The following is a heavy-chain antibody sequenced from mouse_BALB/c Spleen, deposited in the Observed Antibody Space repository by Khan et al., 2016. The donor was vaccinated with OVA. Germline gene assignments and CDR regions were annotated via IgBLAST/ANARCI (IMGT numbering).Heavy chain of an antibody. CDR2: IHYSGST. CDR3: ARVRAY. J-gene: IGHJ3*01. Sequence: EVQLQESGPGLVKPSQSLSLTCTVTGYSITSDYAWNWIRQFPGNKLEWMGYIHYSGSTSYIPSLKSRISITRETSQNQFFLHLNSVTSEDTATYYCARVRAYWGQGTLVTVSA. V-gene: IGHV3-2*02. CDR1: GYSITSDYA. D-gene: IGHD2-14*01.